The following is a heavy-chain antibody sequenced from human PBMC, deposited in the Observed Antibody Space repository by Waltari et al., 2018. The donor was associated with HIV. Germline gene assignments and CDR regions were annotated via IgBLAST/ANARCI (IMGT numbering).Heavy chain of an antibody. V-gene: IGHV4-39*01. CDR3: ARRHVDTALVRWGLDD. CDR1: GASISRRSYF. D-gene: IGHD5-18*01. CDR2: IYYSGST. Sequence: QLQLQESGPGLVKPSETLSLPCTLSGASISRRSYFWGWIRQPPGKGLEWIGSIYYSGSTYYNPSLKSRVTISVDTPKNQFSLILSSVTAADTAVYYCARRHVDTALVRWGLDDWGQGTLVTVSS. J-gene: IGHJ4*02.